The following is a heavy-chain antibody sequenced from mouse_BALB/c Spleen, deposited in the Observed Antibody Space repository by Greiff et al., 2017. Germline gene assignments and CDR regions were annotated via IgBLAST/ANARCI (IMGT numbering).Heavy chain of an antibody. D-gene: IGHD2-10*02. CDR2: ISYSGST. Sequence: EVKLQESGPSLVKPSQTLSLTCSVTGDSITSGYWNWIRKFPGNKLEYMGYISYSGSTYYNPSLKSRISITRDTSKNQYYLQLNSVTTEDTATYYCARWSYGNYFYAMDYWGQGTSVTVSS. J-gene: IGHJ4*01. CDR1: GDSITSGY. CDR3: ARWSYGNYFYAMDY. V-gene: IGHV3-8*02.